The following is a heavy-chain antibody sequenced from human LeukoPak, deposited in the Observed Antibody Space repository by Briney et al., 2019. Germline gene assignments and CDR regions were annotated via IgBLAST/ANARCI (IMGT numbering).Heavy chain of an antibody. Sequence: PSQTLSLTCAISGDSVSSNSVAWNWIRQSPSRGLEWLGRTYRGSKHYAGSVNSRITINPDTSKNQFSLKLTSVTAADTAVYYCGSRRTAMFGVIKGPIDYWGQGTLVTVSS. CDR3: GSRRTAMFGVIKGPIDY. CDR2: TYRGSK. V-gene: IGHV6-1*01. D-gene: IGHD3-3*01. CDR1: GDSVSSNSVA. J-gene: IGHJ4*02.